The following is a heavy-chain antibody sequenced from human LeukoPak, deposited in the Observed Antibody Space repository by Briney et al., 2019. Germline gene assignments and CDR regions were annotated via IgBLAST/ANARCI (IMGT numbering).Heavy chain of an antibody. V-gene: IGHV4-59*08. D-gene: IGHD3-16*02. CDR2: IYYSGST. CDR3: ARHGGSDYRWTPDN. CDR1: GGSISSYY. J-gene: IGHJ4*02. Sequence: PSETLSLTCTVSGGSISSYYWSWIRQPPGKGLEWIGYIYYSGSTNYNPSIKSRVTISVATSKNQFSLKLSSVTAADTAMYYCARHGGSDYRWTPDNWGQGTLVTVSS.